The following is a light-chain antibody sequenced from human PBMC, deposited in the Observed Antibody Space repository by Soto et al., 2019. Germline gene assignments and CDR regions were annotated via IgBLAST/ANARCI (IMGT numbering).Light chain of an antibody. V-gene: IGKV1-5*01. CDR2: DAS. Sequence: DIQMTQSPSTLSASVGDRVTITCRASQSRGNWLAWYQQKPGKAPELLIHDASSLENGVSSRFSGSGSGTEFTLNISSLQQEDFATYICQQYNSLPPTFGQGTKVDIK. J-gene: IGKJ1*01. CDR3: QQYNSLPPT. CDR1: QSRGNW.